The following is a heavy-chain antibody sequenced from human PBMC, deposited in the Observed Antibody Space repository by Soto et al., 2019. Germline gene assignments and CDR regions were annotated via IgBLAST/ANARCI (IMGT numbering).Heavy chain of an antibody. J-gene: IGHJ4*02. CDR1: VYTFTNYG. CDR3: AKVQEKWSKFFDY. D-gene: IGHD2-15*01. V-gene: IGHV1-18*01. Sequence: QVQLVQSGAEVKKPGASVKVSCKASVYTFTNYGVSWVRQAPGQGLEWMGWINTYKGNTNYAQKFQGRVTMTTDTSTSKAYTGLRSMRSDDTAIYYCAKVQEKWSKFFDYWGQGTLVTVSS. CDR2: INTYKGNT.